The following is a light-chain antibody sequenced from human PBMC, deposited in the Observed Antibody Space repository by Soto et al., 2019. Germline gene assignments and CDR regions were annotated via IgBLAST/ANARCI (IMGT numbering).Light chain of an antibody. CDR3: QQRSNWPPLT. V-gene: IGKV3-11*01. Sequence: DIVLTQSPATLSLSPGERATLSCRASQSVRTYLAWYQQKPGQAPRLLIYDALNRATGIPARFSGSGSGTDFTLTISSLQPEDFAVYYCQQRSNWPPLTFGGGTKVEIK. CDR2: DAL. J-gene: IGKJ4*01. CDR1: QSVRTY.